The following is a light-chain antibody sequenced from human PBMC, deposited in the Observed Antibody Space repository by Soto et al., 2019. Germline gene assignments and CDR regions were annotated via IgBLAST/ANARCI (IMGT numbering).Light chain of an antibody. CDR3: SSYRAGTTYV. J-gene: IGLJ1*01. CDR2: EVT. Sequence: QSALTQPASVSGSPGQSITISCTGTSSDVGAYNYVSWYQQHPGKAPKLMIYEVTNRPSGVSNRFSGSKSGNSASLTISGLQAEDEADYYCSSYRAGTTYVFGTGTQLTVL. CDR1: SSDVGAYNY. V-gene: IGLV2-14*01.